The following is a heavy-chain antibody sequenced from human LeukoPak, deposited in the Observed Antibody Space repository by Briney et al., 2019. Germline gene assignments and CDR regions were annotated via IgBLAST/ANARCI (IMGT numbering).Heavy chain of an antibody. J-gene: IGHJ3*02. V-gene: IGHV3-30-3*01. CDR3: AIEGDFPDYDSTGGGLAFDI. CDR1: GFTFSSYA. D-gene: IGHD3-22*01. CDR2: ISYDGSNK. Sequence: GGSLRLSCAASGFTFSSYAMHWVRQAPGKGLEWVAVISYDGSNKYYADSVKGRFTISRDNSKNTLYLQMNSLRAEDTAVYYCAIEGDFPDYDSTGGGLAFDIWGQGTMVTVSS.